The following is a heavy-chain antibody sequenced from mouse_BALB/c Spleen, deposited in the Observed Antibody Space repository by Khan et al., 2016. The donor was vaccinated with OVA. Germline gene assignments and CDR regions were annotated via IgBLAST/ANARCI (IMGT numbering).Heavy chain of an antibody. J-gene: IGHJ2*01. CDR1: GYTFTDYA. D-gene: IGHD2-3*01. V-gene: IGHV1S137*01. CDR3: ARPAYDGYYDY. Sequence: QVQLQQSGPELVRPGASVKISCKGSGYTFTDYAMYWVKQSHAKSLEWIGLISTYSGNTNYNQKFKGKATMTVDKSSSTAYMELARLTSGDSAIYYCARPAYDGYYDYWGQGTTLTVSS. CDR2: ISTYSGNT.